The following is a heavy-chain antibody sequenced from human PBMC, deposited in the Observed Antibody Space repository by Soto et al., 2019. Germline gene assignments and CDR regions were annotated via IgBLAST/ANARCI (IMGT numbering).Heavy chain of an antibody. CDR2: IYHSGST. J-gene: IGHJ6*02. CDR1: GGSISSSNW. V-gene: IGHV4-4*02. CDR3: ARDRLYCSGGSCYSGMDV. D-gene: IGHD2-15*01. Sequence: QVQLQESGPGLVKPSGTLSLTCAVSGGSISSSNWWSWVRQPPGKGLEWIGEIYHSGSTNYNPSLKRRVTISVDKSKNQFSLKLSSVTAADTAVYYCARDRLYCSGGSCYSGMDVWGQGTTVTVSS.